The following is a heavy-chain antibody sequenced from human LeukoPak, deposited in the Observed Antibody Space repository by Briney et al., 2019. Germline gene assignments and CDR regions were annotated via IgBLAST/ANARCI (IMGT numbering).Heavy chain of an antibody. D-gene: IGHD2-15*01. V-gene: IGHV4-34*01. CDR1: GGSFSGYY. CDR3: ARAFVSCSGGSCYLERVSLYYYYGMDV. Sequence: ASETLSLTCAVYGGSFSGYYWSWIRQPPGKGLEWIGEINHSGSTNYNPSLKSRVTISVDTSKNQFSLKLSSVTAADTAVYYCARAFVSCSGGSCYLERVSLYYYYGMDVWGQGTAVTVSS. CDR2: INHSGST. J-gene: IGHJ6*02.